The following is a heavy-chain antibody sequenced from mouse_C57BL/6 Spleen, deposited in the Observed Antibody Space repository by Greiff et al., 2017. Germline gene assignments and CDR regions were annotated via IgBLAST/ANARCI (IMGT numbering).Heavy chain of an antibody. CDR3: ARPLTGYWYFDV. V-gene: IGHV1-55*01. CDR1: GYTFTSYW. CDR2: IYPGSGST. J-gene: IGHJ1*03. D-gene: IGHD4-1*01. Sequence: VKLQQPGAELVKPGASVKMSCKASGYTFTSYWITWVKQRPGQGLEWIGDIYPGSGSTNYNEKFKSKATLTVDTSSSTAYMQLSSLTSEDSAVYYCARPLTGYWYFDVWGTGTTVTVSS.